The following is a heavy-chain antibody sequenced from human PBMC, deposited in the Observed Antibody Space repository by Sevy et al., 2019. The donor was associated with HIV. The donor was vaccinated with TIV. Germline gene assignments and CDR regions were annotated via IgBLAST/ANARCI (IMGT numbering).Heavy chain of an antibody. V-gene: IGHV3-7*03. J-gene: IGHJ5*02. Sequence: GGSLRLSCVASGFNFRNLWMSWVRQAPGKGLECVADIKQDGSEAYYVDSVKGRFTISRGNAKNSLYLQMNSLRDEDTAMYFCVRDKEVGASILDAWGQGTPVTVSS. D-gene: IGHD1-26*01. CDR3: VRDKEVGASILDA. CDR1: GFNFRNLW. CDR2: IKQDGSEA.